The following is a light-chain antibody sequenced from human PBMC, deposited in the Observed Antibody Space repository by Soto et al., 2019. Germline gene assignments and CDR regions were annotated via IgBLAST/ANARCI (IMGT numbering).Light chain of an antibody. CDR2: RAS. CDR1: QSLVYSDGIAY. V-gene: IGKV2-30*01. J-gene: IGKJ1*01. Sequence: DVVMTQSPLSLPVTLGQPASISCRSSQSLVYSDGIAYLNWFHQRPGQSPRRLIYRASNRDSGVPDRCSGSGSGTDFTLKISRVEAEDVGFDYCMQGTHWPPTFGPGTKVEIK. CDR3: MQGTHWPPT.